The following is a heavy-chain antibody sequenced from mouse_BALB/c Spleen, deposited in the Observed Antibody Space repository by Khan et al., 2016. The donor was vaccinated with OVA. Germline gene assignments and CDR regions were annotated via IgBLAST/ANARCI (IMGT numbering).Heavy chain of an antibody. CDR1: GYTFTSYW. CDR2: IFPGTGTT. V-gene: IGHV1S132*01. J-gene: IGHJ3*01. D-gene: IGHD2-1*01. Sequence: VQLQESGAELVKPGASVKLSCKTSGYTFTSYWIQWVKQRPGQGLGWIGQIFPGTGTTYYNENFKGKATLTVDTSSNTAYMQFSSLTSEDSAVYFCARGYCGNYEFAYWGQGTLVTVSP. CDR3: ARGYCGNYEFAY.